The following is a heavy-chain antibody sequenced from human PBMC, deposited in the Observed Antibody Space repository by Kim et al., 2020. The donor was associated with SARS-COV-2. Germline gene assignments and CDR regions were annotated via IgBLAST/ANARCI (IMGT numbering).Heavy chain of an antibody. V-gene: IGHV3-11*01. D-gene: IGHD3-10*01. CDR3: ARESGSYYGGGNSMDV. Sequence: GGSLRLSCAASGFTFSDYYMSWIRQTPGKGPEWIASIRSSGSSQDYAYSVKGRFTISRDNAKNSLFLQMNSLSAEDTAVYYCARESGSYYGGGNSMDVW. J-gene: IGHJ6*03. CDR2: IRSSGSSQ. CDR1: GFTFSDYY.